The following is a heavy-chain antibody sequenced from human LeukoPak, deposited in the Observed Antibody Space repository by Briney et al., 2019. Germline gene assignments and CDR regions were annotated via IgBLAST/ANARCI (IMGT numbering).Heavy chain of an antibody. Sequence: GGSLRLSCAASEFTFSSYWMHWVRQAPGKGPVWVSRVDVHGQGTAYADSVKGRFTISRDNAKNTLSLQMNSLGAEDTAVYYCARSNYDSTTFYYHLDLWGQGTLVTVSS. CDR3: ARSNYDSTTFYYHLDL. V-gene: IGHV3-74*01. J-gene: IGHJ5*02. CDR1: EFTFSSYW. CDR2: VDVHGQGT. D-gene: IGHD2/OR15-2a*01.